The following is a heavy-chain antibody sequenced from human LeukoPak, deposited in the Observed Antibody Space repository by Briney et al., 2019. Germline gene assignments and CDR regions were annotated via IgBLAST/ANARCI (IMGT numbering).Heavy chain of an antibody. J-gene: IGHJ3*02. V-gene: IGHV1-18*01. CDR3: ARSPDITMVRGVIDDAFDI. D-gene: IGHD3-10*01. Sequence: ASVKVSCKASGYTFTSYGISWVRQTPGQGLEWMGWISAYNGNTNYAQKLQGRVTMTTDTSTSTAYMELRSLRSDDTAVYYCARSPDITMVRGVIDDAFDIWGQGTMVTVS. CDR2: ISAYNGNT. CDR1: GYTFTSYG.